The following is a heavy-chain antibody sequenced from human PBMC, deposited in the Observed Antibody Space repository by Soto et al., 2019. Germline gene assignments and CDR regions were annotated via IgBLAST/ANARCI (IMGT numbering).Heavy chain of an antibody. V-gene: IGHV4-34*01. D-gene: IGHD3-22*01. CDR2: INHTGST. CDR1: GGSLSGYY. CDR3: ARGRIEFINGGYSRGAFDY. Sequence: QVQLQQWGAGLLKPSETLSLTCAVYGGSLSGYYWIWIRQHPGKGLEWIGEINHTGSTNYYPSLKSRVAISVDLSENQFSLKLSSVTAADTAVYYCARGRIEFINGGYSRGAFDYWGQGTLVTVSS. J-gene: IGHJ4*02.